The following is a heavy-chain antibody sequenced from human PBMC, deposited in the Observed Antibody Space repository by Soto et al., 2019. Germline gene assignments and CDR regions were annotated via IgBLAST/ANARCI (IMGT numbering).Heavy chain of an antibody. J-gene: IGHJ5*02. CDR2: ISTYNGDT. D-gene: IGHD2-15*01. CDR3: ARGIPGYCGGATCYSGWFDP. Sequence: ASVKVSCKASGYTFTRSGISWVRQAPGQGLEWMGWISTYNGDTNYAQTFQGRVTMTTDTSTSTVHMEVRSLRSDDTAVYYCARGIPGYCGGATCYSGWFDPCG. V-gene: IGHV1-18*01. CDR1: GYTFTRSG.